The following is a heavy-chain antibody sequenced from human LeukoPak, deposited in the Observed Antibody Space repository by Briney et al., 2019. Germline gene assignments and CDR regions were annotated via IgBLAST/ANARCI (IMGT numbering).Heavy chain of an antibody. V-gene: IGHV3-21*01. Sequence: PGGSLRLSCAASGFTFSSYSMNWVRQAPGKGLEWVSSISSSSSYIYYADSVKGRFTISRDNAKNSLYLQMNSLRAEDTAVYYCARGYLFRGVMYYFDYWGQGTLVTVSS. D-gene: IGHD3-10*01. J-gene: IGHJ4*02. CDR2: ISSSSSYI. CDR1: GFTFSSYS. CDR3: ARGYLFRGVMYYFDY.